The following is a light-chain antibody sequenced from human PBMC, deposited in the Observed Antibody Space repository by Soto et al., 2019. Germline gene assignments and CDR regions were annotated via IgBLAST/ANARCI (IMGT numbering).Light chain of an antibody. CDR1: QSVSSN. J-gene: IGKJ1*01. Sequence: ETLLTPSPGTLYFSPGERATLSSRASQSVSSNLAWYQQKPGQAPRLLIYQTSLRAAGIPARFSASGSGTDFTLTISDVQPEDFAIYYCHQRQSWPRTFGQGTKVDIK. V-gene: IGKV3-11*01. CDR3: HQRQSWPRT. CDR2: QTS.